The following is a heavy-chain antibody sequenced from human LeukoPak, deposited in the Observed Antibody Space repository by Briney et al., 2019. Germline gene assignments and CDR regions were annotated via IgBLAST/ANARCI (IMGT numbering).Heavy chain of an antibody. J-gene: IGHJ6*02. CDR3: ARVNSRVGAAGTTGSSYYYYYGMDV. Sequence: SQTLSLTCAISGDSVSSNSAAWNWIRQSPSRGLEWLGRTYYRSKWYNDYAVSVKIRITINPDTSKNQFSLQLNSVTPEDTAVYYCARVNSRVGAAGTTGSSYYYYYGMDVWGQGTTVTVSS. V-gene: IGHV6-1*01. CDR2: TYYRSKWYN. D-gene: IGHD6-13*01. CDR1: GDSVSSNSAA.